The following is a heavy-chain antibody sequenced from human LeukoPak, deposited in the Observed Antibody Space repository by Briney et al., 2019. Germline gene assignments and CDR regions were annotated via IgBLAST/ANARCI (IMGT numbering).Heavy chain of an antibody. J-gene: IGHJ4*02. D-gene: IGHD1-1*01. Sequence: PSETLSLTCTVSGASISSPSYYWNWIRQPAGKGLEWIGRFYTGSTTYNPSLKSRVTISVDTSKNQFSLKLSSVTAADTAVYYCARATGTTEIDYWGQGTLVTVSS. CDR3: ARATGTTEIDY. V-gene: IGHV4-61*02. CDR1: GASISSPSYY. CDR2: FYTGST.